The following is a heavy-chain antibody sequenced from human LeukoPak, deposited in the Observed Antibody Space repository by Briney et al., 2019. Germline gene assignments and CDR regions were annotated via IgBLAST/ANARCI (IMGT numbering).Heavy chain of an antibody. J-gene: IGHJ6*03. D-gene: IGHD2-21*02. CDR1: GGSISSYY. V-gene: IGHV4-59*01. Sequence: PSETLSLTCTVSGGSISSYYWSWIRQPPGKGLEWIGYIYYTGSTNYSPSLKSRVTISVDTSKTQFSLRQSSVTTADTAVYYCARRGVVTATSFDAMDVWGNGTTVTVSS. CDR2: IYYTGST. CDR3: ARRGVVTATSFDAMDV.